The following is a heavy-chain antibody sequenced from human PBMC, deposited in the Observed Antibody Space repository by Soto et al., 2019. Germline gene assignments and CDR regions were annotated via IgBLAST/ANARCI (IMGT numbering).Heavy chain of an antibody. Sequence: GGSLRLSCAASGFTFSSYGMHWVRQAPCQWLEWVSFISYDGSNKYYSDSVQGRFTISRDNSKNTLYLQMNSLRAEDTAVYYCAKVVEGDGYNFYYYYGMDVWGQGTTVTVSS. J-gene: IGHJ6*02. V-gene: IGHV3-30*18. CDR2: ISYDGSNK. CDR3: AKVVEGDGYNFYYYYGMDV. CDR1: GFTFSSYG. D-gene: IGHD1-1*01.